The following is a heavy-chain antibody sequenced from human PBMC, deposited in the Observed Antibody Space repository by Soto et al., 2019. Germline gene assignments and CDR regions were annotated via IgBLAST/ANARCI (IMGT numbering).Heavy chain of an antibody. CDR1: GFIFSNFG. D-gene: IGHD6-25*01. CDR2: VWYDGSNG. V-gene: IGHV3-33*01. J-gene: IGHJ6*02. Sequence: VGSLRLSCAASGFIFSNFGMHWVRQAPGKGLEWVAGVWYDGSNGVSADSVKGRLTISRDNSKNTLYLQMTSLRAEDTAVYYCARDTRTASESAMEVWGQTTTFTGSS. CDR3: ARDTRTASESAMEV.